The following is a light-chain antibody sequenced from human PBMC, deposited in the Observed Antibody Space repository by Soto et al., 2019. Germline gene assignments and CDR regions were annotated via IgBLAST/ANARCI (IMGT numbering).Light chain of an antibody. Sequence: QSALTQPASVSGSPGQSITISCTGTSSDVGNYKYVSWYQQHPGKAPKLMIYEVSNRPSGVSNRFSGSKSGNTASLTISGLRDEDEADYYCSSYSTSYFYFFGSGTKLTVL. J-gene: IGLJ1*01. CDR2: EVS. CDR1: SSDVGNYKY. V-gene: IGLV2-14*01. CDR3: SSYSTSYFYF.